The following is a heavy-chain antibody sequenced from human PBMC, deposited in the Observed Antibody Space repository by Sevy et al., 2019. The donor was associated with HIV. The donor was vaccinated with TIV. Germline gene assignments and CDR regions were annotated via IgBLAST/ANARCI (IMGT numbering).Heavy chain of an antibody. CDR1: GFTFSSYW. J-gene: IGHJ3*02. CDR2: IKQDGSEK. CDR3: ASDGPAGGKATIIAFDI. Sequence: GGSLRLSCAASGFTFSSYWMSWVRQAPGKGLEWVANIKQDGSEKYYVASVKGRFTISRDNAKNSLYLQMNSLRAEDTAVYYCASDGPAGGKATIIAFDIWCQGTMVTVSS. V-gene: IGHV3-7*01. D-gene: IGHD4-4*01.